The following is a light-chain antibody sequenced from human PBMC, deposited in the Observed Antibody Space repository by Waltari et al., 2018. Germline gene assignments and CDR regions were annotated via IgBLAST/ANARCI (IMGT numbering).Light chain of an antibody. CDR2: GHN. CDR3: QSYDSSVSAWV. Sequence: QSVLTQPPSVSGAPGQSITISCTGSSSNIGAGYDVHWYQHLPGTAPKLLIYGHNNRPSGVPDRFSGSKPGTSASLAITGLQAEDEADYYCQSYDSSVSAWVFGGGTKLTVV. J-gene: IGLJ3*02. V-gene: IGLV1-40*01. CDR1: SSNIGAGYD.